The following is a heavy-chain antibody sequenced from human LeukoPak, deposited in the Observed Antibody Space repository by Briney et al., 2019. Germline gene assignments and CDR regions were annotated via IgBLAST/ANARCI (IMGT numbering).Heavy chain of an antibody. V-gene: IGHV4-30-2*01. CDR2: IFHSGST. CDR3: ARGAYPEGGVTKYFQD. Sequence: SETLSLTCTVSGGSISSGDYYWSWIRQPPGKGLEWIGYIFHSGSTYYNPSLKSRVTIAIERSKNQFSLKLTSVTAADTAVYFCARGAYPEGGVTKYFQDWGQGTLVTVSS. J-gene: IGHJ1*01. D-gene: IGHD3-16*01. CDR1: GGSISSGDYY.